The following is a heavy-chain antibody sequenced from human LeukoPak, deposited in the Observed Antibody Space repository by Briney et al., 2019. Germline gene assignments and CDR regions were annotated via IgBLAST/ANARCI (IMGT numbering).Heavy chain of an antibody. CDR2: IYHSGST. CDR1: GGSISSSSYY. V-gene: IGHV4-39*07. CDR3: AREACSSTSCYLGSWFDP. D-gene: IGHD2-2*01. Sequence: SETLSLTCTVSGGSISSSSYYWGWIRQPPGKGLEWIGSIYHSGSTYYNPSLKSRVTISVDTSKNQFSLKLSSVTAADTAVYYCAREACSSTSCYLGSWFDPWGQGTLVTVSS. J-gene: IGHJ5*02.